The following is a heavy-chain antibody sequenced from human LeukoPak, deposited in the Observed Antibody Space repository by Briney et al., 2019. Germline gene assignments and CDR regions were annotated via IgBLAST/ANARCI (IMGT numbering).Heavy chain of an antibody. CDR2: ISGSGST. V-gene: IGHV4-4*07. CDR3: ARRPASITVTSGRGAFDI. J-gene: IGHJ3*02. Sequence: PSETLSLTCAVSGGSISGYYWSWIRQPAGKGLEWMGRISGSGSTDYDPSLRSRVTMSVDTSKNQFSLKLTSVTAADTAVYYCARRPASITVTSGRGAFDISGQGTMVTVSA. CDR1: GGSISGYY. D-gene: IGHD4-17*01.